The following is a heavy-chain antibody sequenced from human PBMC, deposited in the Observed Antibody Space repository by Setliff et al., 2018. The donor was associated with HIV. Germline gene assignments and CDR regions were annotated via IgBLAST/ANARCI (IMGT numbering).Heavy chain of an antibody. CDR1: GGSISSTNYF. CDR2: IYYHGST. CDR3: ARGPRPVDVDYYYMDV. J-gene: IGHJ6*03. V-gene: IGHV4-39*01. Sequence: SETLSLTCTVSGGSISSTNYFWGWIRQPPGKGLEWIGTIYYHGSTYYNPSLKSRVTISIGTSKNQFSLKLSSVTAADTAVYYCARGPRPVDVDYYYMDVWGKGTTVTVSS.